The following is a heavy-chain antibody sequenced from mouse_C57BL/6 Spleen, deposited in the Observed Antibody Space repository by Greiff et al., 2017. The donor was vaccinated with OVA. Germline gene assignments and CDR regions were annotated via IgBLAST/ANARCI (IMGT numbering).Heavy chain of an antibody. J-gene: IGHJ1*03. CDR1: GYTFTDYY. CDR3: ARSLYGNYWYFDV. V-gene: IGHV1-26*01. CDR2: INPNNGGT. D-gene: IGHD2-1*01. Sequence: VQLKQSGPELVKPGASVKISCKASGYTFTDYYMNWVKQSHGKSLEWIGDINPNNGGTSYNQKFKGKATLTVDKSSSTAYMELRSLTSEDSAVYYCARSLYGNYWYFDVWGTGTTVTVSS.